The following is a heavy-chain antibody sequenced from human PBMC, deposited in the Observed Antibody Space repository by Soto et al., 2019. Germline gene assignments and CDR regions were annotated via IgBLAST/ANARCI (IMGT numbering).Heavy chain of an antibody. D-gene: IGHD3-10*01. CDR3: ARVRGVTYFDY. CDR1: GGSISSGDYY. J-gene: IGHJ4*02. CDR2: IYYSGST. Sequence: QVQLQESGPGLVKPSQTLSLTCTVSGGSISSGDYYWSWIRQPPGKGLEWIGYIYYSGSTYYNPSLKXRXTXSXXTSKNQFSLKLSSVTAADTAVYYCARVRGVTYFDYWGQGTLVTVSS. V-gene: IGHV4-30-4*01.